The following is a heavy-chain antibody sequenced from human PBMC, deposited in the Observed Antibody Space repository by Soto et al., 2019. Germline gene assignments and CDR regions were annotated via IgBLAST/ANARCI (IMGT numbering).Heavy chain of an antibody. V-gene: IGHV3-30*04. D-gene: IGHD1-26*01. CDR3: VREDSPSWEGYFGL. Sequence: QVQVVESGGAAVQPGQSLRLSCAASGFTFSSYTFHWVRQAPGKGLDWVAVVSYDGRQKFHADSVKGRFTISRDNFKNTVNLQMNSLRPEDTAIYFCVREDSPSWEGYFGLWGQGTRVTV. CDR2: VSYDGRQK. CDR1: GFTFSSYT. J-gene: IGHJ1*01.